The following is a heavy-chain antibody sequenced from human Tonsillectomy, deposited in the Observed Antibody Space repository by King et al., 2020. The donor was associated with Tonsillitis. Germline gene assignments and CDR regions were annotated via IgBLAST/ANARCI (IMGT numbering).Heavy chain of an antibody. CDR2: IKSKTDGGTT. CDR1: GFTFSNAG. D-gene: IGHD1-26*01. J-gene: IGHJ4*02. V-gene: IGHV3-15*01. CDR3: TTVWSYYVGFDY. Sequence: VQLVESGGGLVKPGGSLRLSCAASGFTFSNAGMSWVRQAPGKGLEWVGRIKSKTDGGTTDYAAPVKGRFTISRDDSKNTLYLQMNSLKTEDTAVYYCTTVWSYYVGFDYWGQGTLVTVSS.